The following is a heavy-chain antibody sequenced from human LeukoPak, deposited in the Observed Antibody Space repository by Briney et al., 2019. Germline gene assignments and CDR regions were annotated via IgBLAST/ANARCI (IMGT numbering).Heavy chain of an antibody. J-gene: IGHJ4*02. V-gene: IGHV3-21*01. D-gene: IGHD3-22*01. Sequence: GGSLRLSCAASGFTFSSYSMNWVRQAPGKGLEWVSSISSSSSYIYYADSVKGRFTISRDNAKNSLYLQMNSLRAGDTAVYYCARDYYDSSGYTDYWGQGTLVTVSS. CDR1: GFTFSSYS. CDR2: ISSSSSYI. CDR3: ARDYYDSSGYTDY.